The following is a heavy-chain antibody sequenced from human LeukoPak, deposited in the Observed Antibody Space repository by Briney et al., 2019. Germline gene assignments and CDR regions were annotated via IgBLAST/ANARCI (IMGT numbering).Heavy chain of an antibody. J-gene: IGHJ4*02. CDR3: ARDLSGILWGGGSYFDY. Sequence: GGSLRLSCAASGFTFSSYWMSWVRQAPGKGLEWVANIKQDESEKYYVDSVKGRFTISRDNAKNSLYLQMNSLRAEDTAVYYCARDLSGILWGGGSYFDYWGQGTLVTVSS. CDR2: IKQDESEK. CDR1: GFTFSSYW. V-gene: IGHV3-7*01. D-gene: IGHD3-16*01.